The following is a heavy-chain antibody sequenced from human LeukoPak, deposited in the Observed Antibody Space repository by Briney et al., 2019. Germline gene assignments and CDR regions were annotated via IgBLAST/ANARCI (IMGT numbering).Heavy chain of an antibody. CDR3: VGVTYSAYDDFDN. CDR2: IYPSSGAT. D-gene: IGHD5-12*01. CDR1: GYTFTAYY. Sequence: ASVKVSCKASGYTFTAYYMHWVRQAPGQGLEWMGWIYPSSGATQYAQKFQGRVTMTRDTSITTAYMELSGLRSDDTAVYYCVGVTYSAYDDFDNWGQGTLDTVSS. J-gene: IGHJ4*02. V-gene: IGHV1-2*02.